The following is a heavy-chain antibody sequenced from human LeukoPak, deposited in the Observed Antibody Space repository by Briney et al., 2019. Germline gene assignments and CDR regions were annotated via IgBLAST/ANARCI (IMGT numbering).Heavy chain of an antibody. Sequence: ASVKVSCKASGYTFTSYFMHWVRQAPGQGLEWMGIINPSDDTTSYAQKFQGRVTMTRDMSTSTVYLELSSLRSEDTAVYYCAREGLIWGQGTVVTVSS. CDR3: AREGLI. V-gene: IGHV1-46*01. CDR1: GYTFTSYF. J-gene: IGHJ3*02. CDR2: INPSDDTT.